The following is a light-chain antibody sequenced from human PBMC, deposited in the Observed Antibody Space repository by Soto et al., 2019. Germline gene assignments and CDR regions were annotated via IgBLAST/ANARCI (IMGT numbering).Light chain of an antibody. Sequence: QSVLTLPPSVSGAPGQRVTISCTGSSSNIGAGYDVHWYQQLPGTAPKLLIYGNSNRPSGVPDRFSGSKSGTSASLAITGLQAEDEADYYCQSYDSSLSGYVVFGAGTKLTVL. CDR3: QSYDSSLSGYVV. V-gene: IGLV1-40*01. CDR1: SSNIGAGYD. J-gene: IGLJ2*01. CDR2: GNS.